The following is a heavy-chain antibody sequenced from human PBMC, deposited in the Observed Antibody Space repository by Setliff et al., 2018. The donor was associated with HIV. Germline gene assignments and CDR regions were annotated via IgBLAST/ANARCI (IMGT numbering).Heavy chain of an antibody. CDR2: IYYSGTT. Sequence: SETLSLTCTVSGGSISSSSYYWGWIRQPPGKGLEWIGSIYYSGTTYYNPSLKSRVTISVDTSKNNFSLKLTSVTAADTAVYYCARVIPAGMPANWFDPWGHGTLVTVSS. D-gene: IGHD2-2*01. CDR3: ARVIPAGMPANWFDP. J-gene: IGHJ5*02. CDR1: GGSISSSSYY. V-gene: IGHV4-39*02.